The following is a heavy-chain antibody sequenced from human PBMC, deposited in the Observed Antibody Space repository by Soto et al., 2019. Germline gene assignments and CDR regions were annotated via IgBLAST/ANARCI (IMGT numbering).Heavy chain of an antibody. D-gene: IGHD6-13*01. V-gene: IGHV1-69*08. CDR1: GGTFSSYT. CDR2: IIPILGIA. Sequence: QVQLVQSGAEVKKPGSSVKVSCKASGGTFSSYTISWVRQAPGQGLEWMGRIIPILGIANYAQKFQGRVTITADKSTSTAYMELSSLRSEDTAVYYCARDEGAAAARDYYYGMDVLGQGTTVTVSS. J-gene: IGHJ6*02. CDR3: ARDEGAAAARDYYYGMDV.